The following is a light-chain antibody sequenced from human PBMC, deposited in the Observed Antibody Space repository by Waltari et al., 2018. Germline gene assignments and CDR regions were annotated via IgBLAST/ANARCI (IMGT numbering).Light chain of an antibody. J-gene: IGLJ2*01. V-gene: IGLV3-1*01. CDR3: QAWDSNTFVV. Sequence: SYELTQPPSVPVSPGQTATITCSGDKLGDKYASGYQQKAGQSPVLVIYQDKKRPSGIPERFSGSNSGNIATLTISGTQAVDEADYYCQAWDSNTFVVFGGGTRLTVL. CDR1: KLGDKY. CDR2: QDK.